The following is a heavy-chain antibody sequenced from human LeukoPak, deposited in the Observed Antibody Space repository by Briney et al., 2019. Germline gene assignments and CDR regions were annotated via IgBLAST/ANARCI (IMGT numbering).Heavy chain of an antibody. J-gene: IGHJ3*02. D-gene: IGHD2/OR15-2a*01. CDR2: IYARGNT. Sequence: PSETLSLTCTVSGGSISGNYYWSWIRQPAGKGLEWIGRIYARGNTNYNPSLKSRVTISVDPSKNQFSLKLSSVTAADTAVYFCARDSHAYFDAFDIWGQGTMVTVSS. CDR1: GGSISGNYY. V-gene: IGHV4-61*02. CDR3: ARDSHAYFDAFDI.